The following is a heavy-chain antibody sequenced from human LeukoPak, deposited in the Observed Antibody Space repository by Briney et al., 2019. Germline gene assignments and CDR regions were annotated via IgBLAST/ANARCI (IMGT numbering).Heavy chain of an antibody. J-gene: IGHJ1*01. CDR3: RADSSGYYYVREYFQH. Sequence: PGGSLRLSCAASGFTFSNAWMSWVRQAPGKGLEWVGRIKSKTDGGTTDYAAPVKGRFTISRDGSKNTLYLQMNSLKTEDTAVYYCRADSSGYYYVREYFQHWGQGTLVTVSS. V-gene: IGHV3-15*01. CDR1: GFTFSNAW. CDR2: IKSKTDGGTT. D-gene: IGHD3-22*01.